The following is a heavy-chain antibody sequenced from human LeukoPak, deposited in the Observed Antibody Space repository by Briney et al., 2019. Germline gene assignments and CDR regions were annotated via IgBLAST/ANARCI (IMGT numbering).Heavy chain of an antibody. V-gene: IGHV1-2*02. J-gene: IGHJ4*02. Sequence: GASVKVSCKASGYTFTGYYMHWVRQAPGQGLEWMGWINPNSGGTNYAQKFQDSFTVTRDTSTNTVYVGLSNLTSDDTAVYYCARGGGTFRTNGIYPGNYWGQGTLVTVSS. CDR3: ARGGGTFRTNGIYPGNY. CDR2: INPNSGGT. D-gene: IGHD1-26*01. CDR1: GYTFTGYY.